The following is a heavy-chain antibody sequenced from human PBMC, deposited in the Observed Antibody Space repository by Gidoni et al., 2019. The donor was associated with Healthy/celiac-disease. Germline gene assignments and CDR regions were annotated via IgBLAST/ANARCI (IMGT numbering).Heavy chain of an antibody. V-gene: IGHV3-72*01. D-gene: IGHD3-10*01. CDR1: GFTFSDHY. CDR2: TRNKANSYTT. CDR3: ARVGMVVRGVIPFDY. J-gene: IGHJ4*02. Sequence: EVQLVESGGGLVQPGGSLRLSCAASGFTFSDHYMDWVRQAPGKGLEWVGRTRNKANSYTTEYAASVKGRFTISRDDSKNSLYLQMNSLKTEDTAVYYCARVGMVVRGVIPFDYWGQGTLVTVSS.